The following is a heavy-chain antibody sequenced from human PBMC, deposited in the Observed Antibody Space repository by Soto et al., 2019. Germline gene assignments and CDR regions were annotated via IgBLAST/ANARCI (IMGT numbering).Heavy chain of an antibody. CDR2: MFYGGST. CDR3: ATTGMGITLYYYYHGMDV. Sequence: EVPLVESGGGLVQPGGSLRLSCAASGFTVSTHYMTWVRQAPGKGLEWVSVMFYGGSTYYADSVKGRFTISRDDSENTLYLQMNSLRAEDTAVYYCATTGMGITLYYYYHGMDVWGQGTTVTVSS. CDR1: GFTVSTHY. J-gene: IGHJ6*02. D-gene: IGHD3-10*01. V-gene: IGHV3-66*01.